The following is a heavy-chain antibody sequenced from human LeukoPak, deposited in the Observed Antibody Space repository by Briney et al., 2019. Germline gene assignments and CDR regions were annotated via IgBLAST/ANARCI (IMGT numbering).Heavy chain of an antibody. J-gene: IGHJ5*02. V-gene: IGHV1-3*01. D-gene: IGHD5-18*01. Sequence: ASVKVSCKASGYTFTSYAMHWVRQAPGQRLEWMGWINAGNGNTKYSQKFQGRVTITRDTSASTAYMELSSLRSEDTAVYYCARVNTAMAYRWENWFDPWGQGTLVTVSS. CDR2: INAGNGNT. CDR1: GYTFTSYA. CDR3: ARVNTAMAYRWENWFDP.